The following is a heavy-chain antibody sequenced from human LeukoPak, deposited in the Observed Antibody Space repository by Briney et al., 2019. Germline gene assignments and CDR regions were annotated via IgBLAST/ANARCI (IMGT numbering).Heavy chain of an antibody. Sequence: GGSLRLSCAVSGFSVSNNYMNWVRQAPGKGLEWVSLIYSGGGTSYADSVKGRFTISRDSSKNTLVLQMNSLRVEDTAVYYCARDPPGIAASGTYYWGQGTLVTVSS. CDR1: GFSVSNNY. CDR2: IYSGGGT. V-gene: IGHV3-53*01. CDR3: ARDPPGIAASGTYY. J-gene: IGHJ4*02. D-gene: IGHD6-13*01.